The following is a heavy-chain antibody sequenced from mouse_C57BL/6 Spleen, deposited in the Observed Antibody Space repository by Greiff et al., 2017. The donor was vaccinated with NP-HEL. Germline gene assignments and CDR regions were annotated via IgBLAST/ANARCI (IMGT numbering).Heavy chain of an antibody. CDR1: GYTFTSYW. CDR3: ARRGESYAMDY. Sequence: VQLQQSGAELVRPGTSVKLSCKASGYTFTSYWMHWVKQRPGQGLEWIGVIDPSDSYTNYNQKFKGKATLTVDTSSSTAYMQLSSLTSEDSAVYYCARRGESYAMDYWGQGTSVTVSS. V-gene: IGHV1-59*01. J-gene: IGHJ4*01. CDR2: IDPSDSYT.